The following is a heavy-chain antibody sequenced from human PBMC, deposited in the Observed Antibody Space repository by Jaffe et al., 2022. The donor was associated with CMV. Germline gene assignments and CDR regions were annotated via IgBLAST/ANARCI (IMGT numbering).Heavy chain of an antibody. CDR2: ISYDGSNK. CDR1: GFTFSSYG. J-gene: IGHJ4*02. Sequence: QVQLVESGGGVVQPGRSLRLSCAASGFTFSSYGMHWVRQAPGKGLEWVAVISYDGSNKYYADSVKGRFTISRDNSKNTLYLQMNSLRAEDTAVYYCAKGSGYSVALDYWGQGTLVTVSS. CDR3: AKGSGYSVALDY. D-gene: IGHD3-22*01. V-gene: IGHV3-30*18.